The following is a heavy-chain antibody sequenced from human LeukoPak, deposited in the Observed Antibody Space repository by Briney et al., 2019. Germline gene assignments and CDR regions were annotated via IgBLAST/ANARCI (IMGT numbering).Heavy chain of an antibody. CDR2: ISSSSSYI. D-gene: IGHD3-22*01. CDR3: ARDRVYYDTSGYYKGYAFDI. V-gene: IGHV3-21*01. J-gene: IGHJ3*02. CDR1: GFTFSSYS. Sequence: GGSLRLSCAASGFTFSSYSMNWVRQAPGKGLEWVSSISSSSSYIFYADSVKGRFTISRDNAKNSLFLQMNSLRAEDTAVYYCARDRVYYDTSGYYKGYAFDIWGQGTMVTVSS.